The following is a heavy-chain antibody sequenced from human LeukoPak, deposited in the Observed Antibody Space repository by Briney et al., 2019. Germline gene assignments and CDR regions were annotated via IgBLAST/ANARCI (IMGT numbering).Heavy chain of an antibody. CDR1: GYTFTSYG. J-gene: IGHJ4*02. CDR3: VTRIGSSGWYPPLFDY. V-gene: IGHV1-8*01. CDR2: MNPNSGNT. D-gene: IGHD6-19*01. Sequence: ASVKVSCKASGYTFTSYGINWVRQATGQGLEWMGWMNPNSGNTGYAQKFQGRVTMTRNTSISTAYMELSSLRSEDTAVYYCVTRIGSSGWYPPLFDYWGQGTLVTVSS.